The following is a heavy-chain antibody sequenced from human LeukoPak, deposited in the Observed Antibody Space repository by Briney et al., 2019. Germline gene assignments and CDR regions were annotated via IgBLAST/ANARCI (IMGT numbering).Heavy chain of an antibody. J-gene: IGHJ3*02. Sequence: ETLSLTCAVSGGSISSSNWWSWVRQPPGKGLEWVSSISSSSSYIYYADSVKGRFTISRDNAKNSLYLQMNSLRAEDTAVYYCARDWYDNSDAFDIWGQGTMVTVSS. CDR2: ISSSSSYI. CDR1: GGSISSSN. V-gene: IGHV3-21*01. D-gene: IGHD3-9*01. CDR3: ARDWYDNSDAFDI.